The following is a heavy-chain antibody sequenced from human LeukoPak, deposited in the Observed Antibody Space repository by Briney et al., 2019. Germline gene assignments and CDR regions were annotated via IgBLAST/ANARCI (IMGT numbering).Heavy chain of an antibody. CDR2: INHSGST. CDR1: GGSISSSKYY. V-gene: IGHV4-39*07. Sequence: SETLSLTCTVSGGSISSSKYYWGWIRQPPGKGLEWIGEINHSGSTNYNPSLKSRVTISVDTSKNQFSLKLSSVTAADTAVYYCARGLLGYCTNGVCPNYYYMDVWGKGTTVTVSS. D-gene: IGHD2-8*01. CDR3: ARGLLGYCTNGVCPNYYYMDV. J-gene: IGHJ6*03.